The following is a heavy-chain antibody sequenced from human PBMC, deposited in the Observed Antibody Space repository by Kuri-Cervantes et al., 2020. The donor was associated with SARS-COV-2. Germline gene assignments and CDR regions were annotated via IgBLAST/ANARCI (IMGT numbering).Heavy chain of an antibody. D-gene: IGHD2-8*01. CDR3: ARDLGVLGTKE. Sequence: SETLSLTCAVSGYSISSGYYWGWIRQPPGKGLEWIGSIYHSGSTNYNPSLKSRVTISVDTSKNQFSLKLSSVTAADTAVYYCARDLGVLGTKEWGQGTLVTVSS. CDR1: GYSISSGYY. V-gene: IGHV4-38-2*02. CDR2: IYHSGST. J-gene: IGHJ4*02.